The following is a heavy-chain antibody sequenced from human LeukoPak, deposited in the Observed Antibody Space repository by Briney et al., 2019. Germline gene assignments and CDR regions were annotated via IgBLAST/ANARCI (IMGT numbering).Heavy chain of an antibody. CDR1: GYSISSGYY. D-gene: IGHD3-16*02. CDR2: IYYSGST. CDR3: ARDFAPALGYDYVWGSYRQEGAFDI. V-gene: IGHV4-61*01. Sequence: SETLSLTCAVSGYSISSGYYWSWIRQPPGKGLEWIGYIYYSGSTNYNPSLKSRVTISVDTSKNQFSLKLSSVTAADTAVYYCARDFAPALGYDYVWGSYRQEGAFDIWGQGTMVTVSS. J-gene: IGHJ3*02.